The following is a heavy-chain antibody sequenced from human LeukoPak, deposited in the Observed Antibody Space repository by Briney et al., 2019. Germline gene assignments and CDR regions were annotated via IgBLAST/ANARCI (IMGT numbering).Heavy chain of an antibody. V-gene: IGHV4-34*01. CDR2: INHSGST. CDR1: GGSFSGYY. CDR3: ARATQGAYCDSRPLDI. J-gene: IGHJ3*02. D-gene: IGHD3-22*01. Sequence: SETLSLTCAVYGGSFSGYYWSRIRQPPGKGLEWIGEINHSGSTNYNPSLKSRVTISVDTSKNQFSLKLSPVTAADTAVYYCARATQGAYCDSRPLDIWGQGTMVTVSS.